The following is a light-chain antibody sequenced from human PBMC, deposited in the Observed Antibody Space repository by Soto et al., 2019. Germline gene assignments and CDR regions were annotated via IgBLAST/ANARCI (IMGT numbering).Light chain of an antibody. V-gene: IGLV2-14*01. CDR3: SSYTRSSPLV. CDR2: EVS. CDR1: SSDVGGYNY. Sequence: QSALTQPASVSGSPGQSSPMSCTGTSSDVGGYNYVSWYQQHPGKAPKLLIYEVSNRPSGVSNRFSGSKSGNTASLTVSGRQAEDEADYYCSSYTRSSPLVFGTGTKLTVL. J-gene: IGLJ1*01.